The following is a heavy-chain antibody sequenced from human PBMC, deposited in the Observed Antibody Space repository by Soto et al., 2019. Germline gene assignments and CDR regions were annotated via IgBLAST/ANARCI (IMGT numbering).Heavy chain of an antibody. CDR3: AREGGYYDSSGSGVYHYFGVDV. D-gene: IGHD3-22*01. J-gene: IGHJ6*02. CDR2: IYFTGST. CDR1: GGPISPYY. Sequence: QVRLQESGPGLVKPSEALSLTCSVSGGPISPYYWSWIRQPAGKGLEWIGRIYFTGSTNYNPPLKSRVTMSVDTSKNQFSLKLSSVTAADTAVYYCAREGGYYDSSGSGVYHYFGVDVWGQGTTVTVSS. V-gene: IGHV4-4*07.